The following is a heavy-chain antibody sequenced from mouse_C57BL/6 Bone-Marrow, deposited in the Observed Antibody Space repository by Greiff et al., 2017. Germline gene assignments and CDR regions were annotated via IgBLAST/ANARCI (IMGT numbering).Heavy chain of an antibody. CDR1: GYTFTSYW. CDR3: ARGDYGSRHWYFDV. Sequence: QVQLKQPGAELVRPGSSVKLSCKASGYTFTSYWMHWVKQRPIQGLEWIGNIDPSDSETHYNQKFKDKATLTVDKSSSTAYMQLSSLTSEDSAVYYCARGDYGSRHWYFDVWGTGTTVTVSS. D-gene: IGHD1-1*01. J-gene: IGHJ1*03. CDR2: IDPSDSET. V-gene: IGHV1-52*01.